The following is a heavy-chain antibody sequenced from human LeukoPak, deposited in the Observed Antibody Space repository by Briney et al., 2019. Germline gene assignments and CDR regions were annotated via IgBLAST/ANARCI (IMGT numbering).Heavy chain of an antibody. V-gene: IGHV3-23*01. CDR3: ANWKYSSGWYGFDY. D-gene: IGHD6-19*01. J-gene: IGHJ4*02. Sequence: GGSLRLSCAASGFTFSSYAMRCVRQAPGKGLEWVSAISGSGGSTYYADSVKGRFTISRDNSKNTLYLQMNSLRAEDTAVYYCANWKYSSGWYGFDYWGQGTLVTVSS. CDR2: ISGSGGST. CDR1: GFTFSSYA.